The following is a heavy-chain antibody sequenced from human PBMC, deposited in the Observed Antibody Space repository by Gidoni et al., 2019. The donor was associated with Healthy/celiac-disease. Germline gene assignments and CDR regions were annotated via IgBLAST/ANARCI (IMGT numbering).Heavy chain of an antibody. CDR2: ISWNSGSI. CDR1: GFTFDDYA. V-gene: IGHV3-9*01. D-gene: IGHD6-25*01. CDR3: AKNTGYPQNAGYFDL. J-gene: IGHJ2*01. Sequence: EVQLVESGGGLVQPGRSLRLSCAASGFTFDDYAMHWVRQAPGKGLEWVSGISWNSGSIGYADSVKGRFTISRDNAKNSLYLQMNSLRAEDTALYYCAKNTGYPQNAGYFDLWGRGTLVTVSS.